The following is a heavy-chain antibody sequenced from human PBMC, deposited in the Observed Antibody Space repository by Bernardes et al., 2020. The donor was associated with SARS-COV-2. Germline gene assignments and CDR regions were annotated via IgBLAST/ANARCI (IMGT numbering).Heavy chain of an antibody. CDR1: GITFNKLW. CDR3: AGTTVTCCDY. Sequence: GGSLRLSCGASGITFNKLWMHWVRQAPGEGLVWVARIAGDGTSVTYADSVKGRLTISRDNAKNTLYLQMNSLRAEDTAVYYCAGTTVTCCDYWGQGSLVTVSS. V-gene: IGHV3-74*03. J-gene: IGHJ4*02. D-gene: IGHD1-26*01. CDR2: IAGDGTSV.